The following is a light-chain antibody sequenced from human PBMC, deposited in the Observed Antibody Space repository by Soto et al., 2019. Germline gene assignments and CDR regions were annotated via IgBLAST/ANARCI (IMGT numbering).Light chain of an antibody. CDR2: YDD. CDR1: TSNIGTNA. Sequence: QSVLTQPPSVSEPPGQRVTISCSGRTSNIGTNAVNWYQQLPGKAPKLLIYYDDLLPSRVSDRFSASKSGTSASLAISGLQSEDEDDYYCATWDDSLNAVVFGGGTKLTVL. V-gene: IGLV1-36*01. J-gene: IGLJ2*01. CDR3: ATWDDSLNAVV.